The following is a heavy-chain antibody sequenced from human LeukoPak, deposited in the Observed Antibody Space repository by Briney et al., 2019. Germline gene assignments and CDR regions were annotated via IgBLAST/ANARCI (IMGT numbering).Heavy chain of an antibody. CDR2: IYYSGST. V-gene: IGHV4-59*01. J-gene: IGHJ5*02. D-gene: IGHD2-2*01. CDR3: ARRTASYCSSTSCLNWFGP. CDR1: GGSISSYY. Sequence: PSETLSLTCTVSGGSISSYYWSWIRQPPGKGLEWIGYIYYSGSTNYNPSLKSRVTISVDTSKNQFSLKLSSVTAADTAVYYCARRTASYCSSTSCLNWFGPWGQGTLVTVSS.